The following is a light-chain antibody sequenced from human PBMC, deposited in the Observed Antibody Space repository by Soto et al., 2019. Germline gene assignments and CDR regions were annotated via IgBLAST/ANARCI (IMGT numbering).Light chain of an antibody. Sequence: QSALTQPPSASGSPGQSVTISCTGTSSDVGGYNYVSWYQQHPGKAPKLMMSEVSKRPSGVPDRCSGSKSGNTASLTVSGLQAEDEAEYYCSSFAGNNNLVFGGGTKLTVL. V-gene: IGLV2-8*01. J-gene: IGLJ2*01. CDR2: EVS. CDR1: SSDVGGYNY. CDR3: SSFAGNNNLV.